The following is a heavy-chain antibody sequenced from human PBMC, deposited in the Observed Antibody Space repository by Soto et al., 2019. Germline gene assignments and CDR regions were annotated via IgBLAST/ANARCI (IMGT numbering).Heavy chain of an antibody. CDR3: ASQEMATKNVDAFDI. D-gene: IGHD5-12*01. CDR2: IYPGDSDT. V-gene: IGHV5-51*01. J-gene: IGHJ3*02. CDR1: GYSFTSYW. Sequence: PGESLKISCKGSGYSFTSYWIGWVRQMPGKGLEWKGIIYPGDSDTRYSPSFQGQVTITADKSISTDYLQWSSLKASYTAMYYCASQEMATKNVDAFDIWGQGTMVTVSS.